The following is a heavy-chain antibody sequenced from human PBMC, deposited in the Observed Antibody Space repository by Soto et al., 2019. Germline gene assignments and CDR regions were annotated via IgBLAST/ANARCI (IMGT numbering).Heavy chain of an antibody. CDR1: GVSISSDGYC. D-gene: IGHD4-4*01. Sequence: SETLSLTCAVSGVSISSDGYCWSWIRQPPGKGLEWIGYIYPSGSTYYIPSLESRVSISVDRSKNQFSLHLKSVTAADTAVYYCARAPYSSTWAFFDDWGQGTLVTVSS. V-gene: IGHV4-30-2*01. J-gene: IGHJ4*02. CDR3: ARAPYSSTWAFFDD. CDR2: IYPSGST.